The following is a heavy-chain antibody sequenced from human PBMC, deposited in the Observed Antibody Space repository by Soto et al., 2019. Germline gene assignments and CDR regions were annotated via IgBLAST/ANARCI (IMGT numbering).Heavy chain of an antibody. CDR2: INPQTGGT. V-gene: IGHV1-2*02. D-gene: IGHD2-2*01. CDR1: GYTFTGYY. Sequence: ASVKVSCKAPGYTFTGYYIHWVREAPGQGLEWMGWINPQTGGTSYAQKFQGRVTLSRDTSINTAYLELSRLTFDDAAVYFCARERYQVISDGMDVRGQGTTVTVSS. CDR3: ARERYQVISDGMDV. J-gene: IGHJ6*02.